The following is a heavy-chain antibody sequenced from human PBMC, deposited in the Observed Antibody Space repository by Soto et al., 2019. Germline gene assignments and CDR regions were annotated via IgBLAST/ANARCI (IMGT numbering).Heavy chain of an antibody. D-gene: IGHD5-18*01. V-gene: IGHV3-33*01. Sequence: PGGSLRLSCAASGFTFSSYGMHWVRQAPGKGLEWVAVIWHDGSKKYYADSVKGRFTISRDNSENTQYLQMNSLRVDDTAVYFCARDLDIAMGYYYYYGMDFWGQGTTVTVSS. CDR1: GFTFSSYG. CDR3: ARDLDIAMGYYYYYGMDF. CDR2: IWHDGSKK. J-gene: IGHJ6*02.